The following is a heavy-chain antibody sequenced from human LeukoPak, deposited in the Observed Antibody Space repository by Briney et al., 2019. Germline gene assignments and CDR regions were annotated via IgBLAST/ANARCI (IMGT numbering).Heavy chain of an antibody. Sequence: SETLSLTCTVSGASISSYYWSWIRQPPGKGLEWIAYIYYTGSTNYNPSLKSRVTISMDTSKNQFSLRVSSVTAADTAIYYCARQSPLAAAGTFDYWGQGTLVTVSS. CDR1: GASISSYY. CDR2: IYYTGST. J-gene: IGHJ4*02. D-gene: IGHD6-13*01. V-gene: IGHV4-59*01. CDR3: ARQSPLAAAGTFDY.